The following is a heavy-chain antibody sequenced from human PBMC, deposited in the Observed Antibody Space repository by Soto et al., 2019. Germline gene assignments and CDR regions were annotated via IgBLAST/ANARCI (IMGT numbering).Heavy chain of an antibody. CDR1: GFTFTTYG. D-gene: IGHD4-4*01. J-gene: IGHJ6*02. V-gene: IGHV3-30*03. CDR2: ILHDGSAE. Sequence: GGSLRLSCAASGFTFTTYGMHWVRQAPGKGLEWMALILHDGSAEYYADSVKGRFTISRDNSKNTLYLQMNSLRAEDTAVYYCARSRDGYSFYFYYGMDGWGQGTTVTVSS. CDR3: ARSRDGYSFYFYYGMDG.